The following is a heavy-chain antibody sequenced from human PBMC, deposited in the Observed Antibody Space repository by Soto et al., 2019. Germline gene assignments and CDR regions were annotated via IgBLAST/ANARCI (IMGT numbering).Heavy chain of an antibody. D-gene: IGHD5-12*01. CDR3: AMVDNHVTPTPQDA. CDR2: ISTYIGNT. CDR1: GYIFVNYG. Sequence: QVQLVQSGDEVRKPGSSVKVSCKASGYIFVNYGIAWVRQAPGQGREWMGWISTYIGNTHYEHKVQGRLTMTTDTSTRTDYMALWSLTSDDKAVSYCAMVDNHVTPTPQDAWGQGTTVTVSS. V-gene: IGHV1-18*01. J-gene: IGHJ6*02.